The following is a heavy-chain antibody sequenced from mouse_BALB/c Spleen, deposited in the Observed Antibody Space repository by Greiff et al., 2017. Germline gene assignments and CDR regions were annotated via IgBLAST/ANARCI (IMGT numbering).Heavy chain of an antibody. CDR3: ARGLGLDY. V-gene: IGHV5-4*02. J-gene: IGHJ4*01. CDR1: GFTFSDYY. Sequence: DVQLVESGGGLVKPGGSLKLSCAASGFTFSDYYMYWVRQTPEKRLEWVATISDGGSYTYYPDSVKGRFTISRDNAKNNLYLQMSSLKSEDTAMYYCARGLGLDYWGQGTSVTVSS. D-gene: IGHD3-3*01. CDR2: ISDGGSYT.